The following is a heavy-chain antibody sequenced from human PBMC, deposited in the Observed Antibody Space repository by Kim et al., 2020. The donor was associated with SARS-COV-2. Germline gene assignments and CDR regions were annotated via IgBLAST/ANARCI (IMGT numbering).Heavy chain of an antibody. Sequence: GGSLRLSCAASGFTFRSYWMSWVRQAPGKGLEWVANIKEDGSQEYYVDSVRGRFTISRDNAKNSLYLQMNSLRADDTAGDYCLKDYRGDWGQGTLGTVS. D-gene: IGHD3-10*01. J-gene: IGHJ4*02. CDR2: IKEDGSQE. CDR3: LKDYRGD. V-gene: IGHV3-7*01. CDR1: GFTFRSYW.